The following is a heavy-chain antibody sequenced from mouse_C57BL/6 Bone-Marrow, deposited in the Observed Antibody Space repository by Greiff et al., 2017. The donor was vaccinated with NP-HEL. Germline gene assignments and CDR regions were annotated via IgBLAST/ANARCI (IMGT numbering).Heavy chain of an antibody. D-gene: IGHD2-12*01. V-gene: IGHV1-59*01. J-gene: IGHJ4*01. Sequence: QVQLQQPGAELVRPGTSVKLSCKASGYTFTSYWMHWVKQRPGQGLEWIGVIDPSDSYTNYIQKFKGKATLTVDTSSSTAYMQLSSLTSEDSAVYYCARGELPRYYYAMDYWGQGTSVTVSS. CDR1: GYTFTSYW. CDR3: ARGELPRYYYAMDY. CDR2: IDPSDSYT.